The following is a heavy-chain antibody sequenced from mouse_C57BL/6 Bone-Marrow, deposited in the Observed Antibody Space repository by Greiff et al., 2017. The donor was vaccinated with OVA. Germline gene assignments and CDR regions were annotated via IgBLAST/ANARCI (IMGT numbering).Heavy chain of an antibody. CDR2: IDPSDSYT. Sequence: VQLQQPGAELVMPGASVKLSCKASGYTFTSYWMHWVKQRPGQGLEWIGEIDPSDSYTNYNQKFKGKSTLTVDKSSSTAYMQLSSLTSEDSAGYYCARDGYYGWFAYWGQGTLVTVSA. D-gene: IGHD2-3*01. V-gene: IGHV1-69*01. CDR3: ARDGYYGWFAY. J-gene: IGHJ3*01. CDR1: GYTFTSYW.